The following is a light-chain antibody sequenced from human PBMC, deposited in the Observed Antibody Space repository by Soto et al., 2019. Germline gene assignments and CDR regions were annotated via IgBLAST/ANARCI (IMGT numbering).Light chain of an antibody. CDR2: DKS. J-gene: IGKJ5*01. CDR1: QSVVSY. Sequence: EIVLTQSPATLSLSPGERATLSCRASQSVVSYLAWYQQKPGQAPRLLIYDKSNRATGIPARFSGSGSGTDFALTISSLEPEDFAVYYCQQRYNWPPITFGQGTRLDIK. V-gene: IGKV3-11*01. CDR3: QQRYNWPPIT.